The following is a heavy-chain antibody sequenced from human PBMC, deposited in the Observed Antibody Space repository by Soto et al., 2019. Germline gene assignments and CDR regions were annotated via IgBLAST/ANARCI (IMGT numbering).Heavy chain of an antibody. CDR1: GFTFDDYA. V-gene: IGHV3-9*01. CDR3: AKGAYSTYYYYGLDV. CDR2: ISWNSGRI. J-gene: IGHJ6*02. D-gene: IGHD2-21*01. Sequence: PGGSLRLSCAASGFTFDDYAMHWVRQAPGKGLEWVSGISWNSGRIGYADSVKGRLTISRHNAKTSLYLQMNSLRAEVTALYYCAKGAYSTYYYYGLDVWGQGTTVTISS.